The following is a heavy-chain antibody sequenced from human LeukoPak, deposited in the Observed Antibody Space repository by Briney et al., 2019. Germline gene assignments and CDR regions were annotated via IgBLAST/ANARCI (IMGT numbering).Heavy chain of an antibody. V-gene: IGHV3-7*01. J-gene: IGHJ6*03. Sequence: LPGGSLRLSCAASGFTFSSYWMSWVRQAPGKGLEWVADIKEDESEKYYVDSVKGRFTISRDNAWNSLFLQMHSLRAEDTAVYYCARGSMVRGVTPYYLDVWGTGTTVTVSS. D-gene: IGHD3-10*01. CDR3: ARGSMVRGVTPYYLDV. CDR1: GFTFSSYW. CDR2: IKEDESEK.